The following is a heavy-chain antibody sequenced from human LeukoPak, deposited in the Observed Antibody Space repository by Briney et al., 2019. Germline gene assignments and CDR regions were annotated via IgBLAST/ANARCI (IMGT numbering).Heavy chain of an antibody. CDR3: ARDRPGTRCHQD. J-gene: IGHJ4*02. Sequence: SETLSLTCTVSGGSISSYYWSWIRQPPGKGLEWIGYIYYSGSTNYNPSLKSRVTISVDTSKNQFSLKLSSVTAADTAVYYCARDRPGTRCHQDWGQGTLVTVSS. CDR1: GGSISSYY. D-gene: IGHD2-2*01. V-gene: IGHV4-59*01. CDR2: IYYSGST.